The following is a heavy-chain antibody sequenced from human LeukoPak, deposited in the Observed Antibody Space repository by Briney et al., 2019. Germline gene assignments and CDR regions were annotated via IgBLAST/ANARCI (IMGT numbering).Heavy chain of an antibody. CDR1: GFTFSGYS. D-gene: IGHD6-13*01. Sequence: PGGSLRLSCAASGFTFSGYSMNWVRQAPGKGLEWVSYISSSSSTIYYADSVKGRFTISRDNAKNSLYLQMNSLRDEDTAVYYCARDPPRIAAAGTLGPFDYWGQGTLVTVSS. J-gene: IGHJ4*02. CDR3: ARDPPRIAAAGTLGPFDY. V-gene: IGHV3-48*02. CDR2: ISSSSSTI.